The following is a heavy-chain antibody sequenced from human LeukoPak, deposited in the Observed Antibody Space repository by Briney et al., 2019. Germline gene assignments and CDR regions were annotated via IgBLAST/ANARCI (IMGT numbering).Heavy chain of an antibody. CDR1: GYTFTSYD. CDR2: MNPNSGNT. Sequence: GASVKVSCKASGYTFTSYDISWVRQATGQGLEWMGWMNPNSGNTGYAQKFQGSVTITRNTSISTAYMELSSLRSEDTAVYYCARGATTADAFDIWGQGTMVTVSS. J-gene: IGHJ3*02. V-gene: IGHV1-8*03. CDR3: ARGATTADAFDI. D-gene: IGHD5-24*01.